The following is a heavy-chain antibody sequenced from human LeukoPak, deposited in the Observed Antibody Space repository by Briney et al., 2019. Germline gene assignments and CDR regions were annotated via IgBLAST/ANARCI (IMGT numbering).Heavy chain of an antibody. J-gene: IGHJ4*02. CDR3: AGTLPRIQLWYGGGYYFDY. D-gene: IGHD5-18*01. Sequence: PSETLSLTCTVSGGSISSYYWSWIRQPPGKGLEWIGYIYTSGSTNYNPSLKSRVTISVDTSKNQFSLKLSSVTAADMAVYYCAGTLPRIQLWYGGGYYFDYWGQGTLVTVSS. CDR2: IYTSGST. CDR1: GGSISSYY. V-gene: IGHV4-4*09.